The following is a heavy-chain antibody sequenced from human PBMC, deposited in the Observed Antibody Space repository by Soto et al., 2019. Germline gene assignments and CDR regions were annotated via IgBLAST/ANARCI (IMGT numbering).Heavy chain of an antibody. CDR1: GFTFSSYA. Sequence: GGSLRLSCAPSGFTFSSYAMSWVRQAPGKGLEWVSAISGSGGSTYYADSVKGRFTISRDNSKNTLYLQMNSLRAEDTAVYYCAKGNDFWSGYQYYMDVWGKGTTVTVSS. J-gene: IGHJ6*03. CDR3: AKGNDFWSGYQYYMDV. D-gene: IGHD3-3*01. CDR2: ISGSGGST. V-gene: IGHV3-23*01.